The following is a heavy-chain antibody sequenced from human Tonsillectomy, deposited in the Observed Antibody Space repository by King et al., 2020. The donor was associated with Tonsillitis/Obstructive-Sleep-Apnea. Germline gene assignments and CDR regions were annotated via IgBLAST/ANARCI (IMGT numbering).Heavy chain of an antibody. CDR3: TREGITIFGVVIDHYFDY. J-gene: IGHJ4*02. Sequence: VQLVESGGGLVKPGRSLRLSCTASGFSFGDYTMSWFRQAPGKGLEWVTFIRSKAYGGTTEYAASVKGRLTISRDDSKRIAYLQMNSLKTAVTAVYYCTREGITIFGVVIDHYFDYWGQGTLVTVSS. CDR2: IRSKAYGGTT. D-gene: IGHD3-3*01. CDR1: GFSFGDYT. V-gene: IGHV3-49*05.